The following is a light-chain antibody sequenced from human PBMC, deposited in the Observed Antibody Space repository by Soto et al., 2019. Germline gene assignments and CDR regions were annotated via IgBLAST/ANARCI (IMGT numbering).Light chain of an antibody. Sequence: DIQLTQSPSTLSATAGDRVTITCRASQSISAWLAWYPQNPGKATQLLIYDASSLESGVPSRFSGSGSGTEFTLTISSLQPDDFATYYCQQYNSYSGTFGQGTKVDIK. CDR3: QQYNSYSGT. V-gene: IGKV1-5*01. J-gene: IGKJ1*01. CDR2: DAS. CDR1: QSISAW.